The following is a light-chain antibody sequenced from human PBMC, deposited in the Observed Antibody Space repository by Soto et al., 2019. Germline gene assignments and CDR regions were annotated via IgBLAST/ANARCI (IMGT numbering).Light chain of an antibody. CDR3: QKFSTYPLT. Sequence: AIQLTQSPSSLSASVGDRVTITCRASQGIGSALAWYQLKPGKAPNLLIYDVSNLQSGVPSRFSGSGSGTDFTLIISSLQPEDFATYYCQKFSTYPLTFGGGTKVDIK. V-gene: IGKV1-13*02. J-gene: IGKJ4*01. CDR2: DVS. CDR1: QGIGSA.